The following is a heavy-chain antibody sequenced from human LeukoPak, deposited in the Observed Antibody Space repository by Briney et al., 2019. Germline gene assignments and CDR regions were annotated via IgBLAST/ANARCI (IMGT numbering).Heavy chain of an antibody. CDR2: INTNTGNP. Sequence: ASVKVSCKASGYTFTNYAMDWVRQARGQGPEWMGWINTNTGNPTYAQGFTGRFVFSLDTSVSTAYLQISSLKAEDTAIYYCARGNPYYLDYWGQGTLVTVSS. CDR3: ARGNPYYLDY. V-gene: IGHV7-4-1*02. CDR1: GYTFTNYA. J-gene: IGHJ4*02.